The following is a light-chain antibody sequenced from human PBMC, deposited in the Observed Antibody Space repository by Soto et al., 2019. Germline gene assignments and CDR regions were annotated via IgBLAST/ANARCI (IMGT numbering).Light chain of an antibody. Sequence: EIVLTQSPATLSLSPGERATLSCRASQSVGSDLAWYQQKPGQPPRLLSYDASNRATGIPARFSGSGSGTDFTLTIRSLEPEDFAVYYCQQRSNWWTFGQGTKVEIK. CDR2: DAS. J-gene: IGKJ1*01. CDR3: QQRSNWWT. V-gene: IGKV3-11*01. CDR1: QSVGSD.